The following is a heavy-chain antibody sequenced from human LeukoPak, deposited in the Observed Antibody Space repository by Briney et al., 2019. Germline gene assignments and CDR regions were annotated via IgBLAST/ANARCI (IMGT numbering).Heavy chain of an antibody. D-gene: IGHD6-19*01. J-gene: IGHJ4*02. CDR2: ISSNGGST. Sequence: GGSLRLSCSVSGFTFSSYAMHWVRQAPGKGLEYVSAISSNGGSTYYADSVKGRFTISRDNSKNTLYLQMSSLRAEDTAVYYCVKGSHSSGLADWGQGTLVTVSS. V-gene: IGHV3-64D*06. CDR3: VKGSHSSGLAD. CDR1: GFTFSSYA.